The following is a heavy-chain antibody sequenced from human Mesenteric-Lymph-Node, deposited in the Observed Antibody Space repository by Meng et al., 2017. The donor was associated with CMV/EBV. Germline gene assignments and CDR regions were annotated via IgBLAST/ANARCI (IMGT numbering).Heavy chain of an antibody. CDR3: ARRYRGGDCYYNYFDY. CDR1: GGSISGYY. CDR2: IYYSGST. D-gene: IGHD2-21*01. Sequence: SETLSLTCTVSGGSISGYYWSWIRQPPGKGLEWIGYIYYSGSTNYNPSLKSRVTISVDTSKNQFSLKLSSVTAADTAVYYCARRYRGGDCYYNYFDYWGQGTLVTVSS. V-gene: IGHV4-59*08. J-gene: IGHJ4*02.